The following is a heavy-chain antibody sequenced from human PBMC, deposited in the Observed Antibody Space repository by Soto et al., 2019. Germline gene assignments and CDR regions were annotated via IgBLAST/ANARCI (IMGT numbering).Heavy chain of an antibody. V-gene: IGHV3-48*02. J-gene: IGHJ4*02. D-gene: IGHD3-3*02. Sequence: GGSLRLSCAASGFIFSDYSMNWVRQAPGKGLEWIAYITPGSTAIHYADSVRGRFTISRDNAKNSLYLQMNSLRDEDTAVYYCAAIIFGSKDWGQGTRVTVSS. CDR1: GFIFSDYS. CDR3: AAIIFGSKD. CDR2: ITPGSTAI.